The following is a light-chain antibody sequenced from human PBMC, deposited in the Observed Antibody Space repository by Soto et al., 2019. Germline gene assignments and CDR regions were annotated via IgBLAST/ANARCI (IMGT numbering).Light chain of an antibody. CDR3: CSYAGSPYV. J-gene: IGLJ1*01. CDR2: DVS. CDR1: RSEVGGYNY. Sequence: QSVLTQPRSVSGSPGQSVTISCTGTRSEVGGYNYGSLYQHHPGKAPKLMIYDVSKRPSGVPDRFSGSKSGNTASLTISGLQAEDEADYYCCSYAGSPYVFGTGTQLTVL. V-gene: IGLV2-11*01.